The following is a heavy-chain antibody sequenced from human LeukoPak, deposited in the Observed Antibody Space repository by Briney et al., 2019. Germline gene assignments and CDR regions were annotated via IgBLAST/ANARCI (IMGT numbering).Heavy chain of an antibody. V-gene: IGHV3-23*01. CDR2: ITSGGST. Sequence: GGSLRPSCAASGFTFSIYAMSWVRQAPGKGLEWVSGITSGGSTNYADSVKGRFTISRDKSKNTLYLQMNRLRAEDTAVYYCASDNRNLGVIRGVFDYWGQGTLVTVSS. CDR3: ASDNRNLGVIRGVFDY. J-gene: IGHJ4*02. D-gene: IGHD3-10*01. CDR1: GFTFSIYA.